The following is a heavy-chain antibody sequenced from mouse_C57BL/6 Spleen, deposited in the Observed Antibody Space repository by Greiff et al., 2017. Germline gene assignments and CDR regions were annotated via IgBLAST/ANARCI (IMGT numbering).Heavy chain of an antibody. D-gene: IGHD1-1*01. Sequence: VQLQQSGPGLVQPSQSLSITCTVSGFSLTSYGVHWVRQSPGKGLEWLGVIWSGGSTDYNAAFISRLSISKDNSKSQVFFKMNSLQADDTAIYYCASPYGSSHYAMDYWGQGTSVTVSS. CDR1: GFSLTSYG. CDR2: IWSGGST. V-gene: IGHV2-2*01. J-gene: IGHJ4*01. CDR3: ASPYGSSHYAMDY.